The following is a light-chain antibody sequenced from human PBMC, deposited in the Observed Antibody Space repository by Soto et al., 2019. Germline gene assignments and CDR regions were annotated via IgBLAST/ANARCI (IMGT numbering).Light chain of an antibody. CDR1: SSDIGTYNH. CDR2: GVS. CDR3: NSYTTSSTVV. Sequence: QSVLTQPASVSGSPGQSITISCTGTSSDIGTYNHVSWYQQHPGTAPKLIIYGVSNRPSGVSHRFSGSKSGNTASLTISGLQAEDEADYYCNSYTTSSTVVFGGGTKLTVL. J-gene: IGLJ2*01. V-gene: IGLV2-14*03.